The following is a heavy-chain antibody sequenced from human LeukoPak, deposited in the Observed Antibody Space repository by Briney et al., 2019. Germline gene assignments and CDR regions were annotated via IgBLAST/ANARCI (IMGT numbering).Heavy chain of an antibody. Sequence: PGGSLRLSCAASGFTFSSYGMHWVRQAPGKGLEWVAVIWYDGSNKYYADSVKGRFTISRDDSKNTLYLQMNSLRAEDTAEYYCARDSGSLSIFDYWGQGTLVTVSS. D-gene: IGHD1-26*01. CDR3: ARDSGSLSIFDY. CDR1: GFTFSSYG. V-gene: IGHV3-33*01. CDR2: IWYDGSNK. J-gene: IGHJ4*02.